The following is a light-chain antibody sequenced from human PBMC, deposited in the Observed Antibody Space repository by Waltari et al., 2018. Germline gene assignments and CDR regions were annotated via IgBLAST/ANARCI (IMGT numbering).Light chain of an antibody. Sequence: QTVVTQEPSFSVSPGGTVTLTCGLTPCPVSTSYYPSWYQQTPGQAPRTLLYSPIIRSSGVPDRFSGSILGNKPALTITGAQADDESTYYVALSWVVGIWVSGGGTKLTFL. V-gene: IGLV8-61*01. J-gene: IGLJ3*02. CDR3: ALSWVVGIWV. CDR1: PCPVSTSYY. CDR2: SPI.